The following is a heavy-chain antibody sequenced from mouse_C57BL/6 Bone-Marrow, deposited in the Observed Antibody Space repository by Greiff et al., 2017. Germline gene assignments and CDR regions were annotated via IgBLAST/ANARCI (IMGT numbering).Heavy chain of an antibody. V-gene: IGHV5-6*02. Sequence: EVKLVESGGDLVKPGGSLKLSCAASGFTFSSYGMSWVRQTPDKRLEWVATISSGGSYSYYPDSVKGRFTISGDNAKNTLYLQMSSLKSEDTAMYYCARNWDCLDYWGQGTTLTVSS. CDR3: ARNWDCLDY. D-gene: IGHD4-1*01. CDR1: GFTFSSYG. J-gene: IGHJ2*01. CDR2: ISSGGSYS.